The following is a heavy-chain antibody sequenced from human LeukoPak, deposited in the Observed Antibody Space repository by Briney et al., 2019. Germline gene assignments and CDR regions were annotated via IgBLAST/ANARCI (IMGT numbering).Heavy chain of an antibody. CDR2: IYYSGST. J-gene: IGHJ3*02. V-gene: IGHV4-59*12. D-gene: IGHD3-22*01. CDR1: GGSISSYY. Sequence: SETLSLTCTVSGGSISSYYWSWIRQPPGKGLEWIGYIYYSGSTNYNPSLKSRVTISVDTSKNQFSLKLSSVTAADTAVYYCASFYDSSGYYPHHAFDIWGQGTMVTVSS. CDR3: ASFYDSSGYYPHHAFDI.